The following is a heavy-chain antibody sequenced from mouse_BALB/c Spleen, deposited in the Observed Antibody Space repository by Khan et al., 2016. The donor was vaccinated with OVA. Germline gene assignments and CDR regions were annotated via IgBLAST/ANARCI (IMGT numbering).Heavy chain of an antibody. J-gene: IGHJ1*01. CDR3: ARRYYYGHWYFDV. D-gene: IGHD1-1*01. CDR1: GYSITSDYA. Sequence: VQLKESGPGLVKPSQSLSLTCTVTGYSITSDYAWNWIRQFPGDKLEWMGYISYSGSTGYNPSLKSRISITRDTSKNQFSLQLNSVTTEDPATYYCARRYYYGHWYFDVWGAGTTVTVSS. CDR2: ISYSGST. V-gene: IGHV3-2*02.